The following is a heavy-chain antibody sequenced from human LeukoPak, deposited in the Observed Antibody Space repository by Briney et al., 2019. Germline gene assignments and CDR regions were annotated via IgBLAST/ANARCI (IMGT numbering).Heavy chain of an antibody. V-gene: IGHV4-59*01. CDR3: TRGAGWLIDY. J-gene: IGHJ4*02. CDR1: DDSISDYY. Sequence: SETLSLTCTVSDDSISDYYRGWIRQPPGKGLEWIGYFYNSGRSTYNPSLKSRVTISADTSKNHFSLKLNSVTTADTAVYYCTRGAGWLIDYRGQGILVTVSS. D-gene: IGHD3-16*01. CDR2: FYNSGRS.